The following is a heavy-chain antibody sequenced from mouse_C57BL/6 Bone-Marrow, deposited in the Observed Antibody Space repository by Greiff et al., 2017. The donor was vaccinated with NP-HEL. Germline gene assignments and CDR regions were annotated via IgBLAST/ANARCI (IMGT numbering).Heavy chain of an antibody. CDR2: IDPSDSYT. D-gene: IGHD3-3*01. Sequence: QVQLQQPGAELVRPGTSVKLSCKASGYTFTSYWMHWVKQRPGQGLEWIGVIDPSDSYTNYNQKFKGKATLTVDTSSSTAYMQLSSLTSADSAVYYCARLGWNYWGQGTTLTVSS. CDR1: GYTFTSYW. CDR3: ARLGWNY. V-gene: IGHV1-59*01. J-gene: IGHJ2*01.